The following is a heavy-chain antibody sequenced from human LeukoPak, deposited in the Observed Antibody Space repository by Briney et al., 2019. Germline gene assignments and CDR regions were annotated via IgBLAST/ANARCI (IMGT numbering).Heavy chain of an antibody. D-gene: IGHD3-10*01. CDR2: VSFDGSSQ. V-gene: IGHV3-30*04. CDR3: ARKDYPSGNPYGGYFDS. J-gene: IGHJ4*02. CDR1: GFSFSNYA. Sequence: PGGSLRLSCAASGFSFSNYAMGWVRQAPGKGLEWVAVVSFDGSSQHYADSVKGRFTISRDNSQNTLYLQMNSLRPEDTAVYYCARKDYPSGNPYGGYFDSWGQGILVTVSS.